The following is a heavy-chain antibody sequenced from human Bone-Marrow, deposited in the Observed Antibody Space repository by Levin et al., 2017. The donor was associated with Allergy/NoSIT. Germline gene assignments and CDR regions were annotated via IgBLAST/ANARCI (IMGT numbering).Heavy chain of an antibody. CDR3: ARDVGDYGGGFDY. CDR2: IYHSGST. J-gene: IGHJ4*02. D-gene: IGHD4-17*01. V-gene: IGHV4-30-2*01. Sequence: SETLSLTCAVSGGSISSGGYSWSWIRQPPGKGLEWIGYIYHSGSTYYNPSLKSRVTISVDRSKNQFSLKLSSVTAADTAVYYCARDVGDYGGGFDYWGQGTLVTVSS. CDR1: GGSISSGGYS.